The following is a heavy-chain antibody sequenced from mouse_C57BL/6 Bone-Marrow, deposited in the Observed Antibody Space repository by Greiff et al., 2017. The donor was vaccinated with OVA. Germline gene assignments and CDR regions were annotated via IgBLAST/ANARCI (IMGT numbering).Heavy chain of an antibody. D-gene: IGHD2-2*01. CDR2: ISSGGSYT. Sequence: DVQLVESGGDLVKPGGSLKLSCAASGFTFSSYGMSWVRQTPDKRLEWVTTISSGGSYTYYPDSVKGRFTISRDNAKNTLYLQMSSLKSEDTAMYYCARSTMVTTYAMDYWGQGTSVTVSS. CDR3: ARSTMVTTYAMDY. J-gene: IGHJ4*01. V-gene: IGHV5-6*01. CDR1: GFTFSSYG.